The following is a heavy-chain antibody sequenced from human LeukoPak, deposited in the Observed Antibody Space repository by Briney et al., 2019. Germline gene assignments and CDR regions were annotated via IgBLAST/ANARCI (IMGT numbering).Heavy chain of an antibody. V-gene: IGHV1-8*01. J-gene: IGHJ6*03. CDR2: MNPNSGNT. Sequence: ASVKVSCKASGYTFTSYDINWVRQATGQGLEWMGWMNPNSGNTGYAQKFQGRVTMTRNTSISTAYMELSSLRSEDTAVYYCARGRYGYCSSASCFVKHYYYYYMDVCGKGTTVTVSS. D-gene: IGHD2-2*01. CDR3: ARGRYGYCSSASCFVKHYYYYYMDV. CDR1: GYTFTSYD.